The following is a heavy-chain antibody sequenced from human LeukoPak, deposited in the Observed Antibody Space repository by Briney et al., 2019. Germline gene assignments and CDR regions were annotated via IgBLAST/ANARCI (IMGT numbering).Heavy chain of an antibody. CDR3: ARDFIAVAGSAYFDY. CDR1: GYSISSGYY. CDR2: IYHSGST. J-gene: IGHJ4*02. V-gene: IGHV4-38-2*02. Sequence: SETLSLTCTVSGYSISSGYYWGWIRQPPGKGLEWIGSIYHSGSTYYNPSLKSRVTISVDTSKNQFSLKLSSVTAADTAVYYCARDFIAVAGSAYFDYWGQGTLVTVSS. D-gene: IGHD6-19*01.